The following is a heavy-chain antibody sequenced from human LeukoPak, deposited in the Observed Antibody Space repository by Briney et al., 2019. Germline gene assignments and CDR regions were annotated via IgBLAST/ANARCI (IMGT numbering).Heavy chain of an antibody. V-gene: IGHV3-66*01. CDR1: GFTFSSYS. J-gene: IGHJ4*02. CDR2: IYSGGST. CDR3: ARGLSYFDY. Sequence: GGSLRLSCAASGFTFSSYSMNWVRQAPGKGLEWVSVIYSGGSTYYADSVKGRFTISRDNSKNTLYLQMNSLRAEDTAVYYCARGLSYFDYWGQGTLVTVSS.